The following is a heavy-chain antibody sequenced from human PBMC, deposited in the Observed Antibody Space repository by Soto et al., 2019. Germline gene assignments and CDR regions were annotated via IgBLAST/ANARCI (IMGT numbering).Heavy chain of an antibody. D-gene: IGHD4-17*01. CDR2: IYYSGST. V-gene: IGHV4-39*07. CDR3: ARRSYGDFEIDY. Sequence: PSETLSLTCTVSGGSISSSSYYWGWIRQPPGKGLEWIGSIYYSGSTYYNPSLKSRVTISVDTSKNQFSLKLSSVTAADTAVYYCARRSYGDFEIDYWGQGTLVTVSS. CDR1: GGSISSSSYY. J-gene: IGHJ4*02.